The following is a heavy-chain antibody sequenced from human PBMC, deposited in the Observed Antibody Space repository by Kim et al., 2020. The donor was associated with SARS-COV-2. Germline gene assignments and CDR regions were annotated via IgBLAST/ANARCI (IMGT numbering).Heavy chain of an antibody. J-gene: IGHJ4*02. CDR3: ARDHGSGWYRPPVGY. Sequence: QKYQGRVTITRDTSASTAYMELSSLRSEDTAVYYCARDHGSGWYRPPVGYWGQGTLVTVSS. D-gene: IGHD6-13*01. V-gene: IGHV1-3*01.